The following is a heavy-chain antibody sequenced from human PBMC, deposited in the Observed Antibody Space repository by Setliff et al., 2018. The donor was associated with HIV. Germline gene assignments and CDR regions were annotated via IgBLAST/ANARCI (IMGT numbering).Heavy chain of an antibody. D-gene: IGHD3-3*01. CDR1: GGSISSGGYY. Sequence: KPSETLSLTCTVSGGSISSGGYYWSWIRQHPGKGLEWIGYIYYSGSTYYNPSLKSRVTISVDTSKNQFSLKLNSVTAADTAVYYCARGTHYNFWGSNWFDPWGQGTLVTVSS. V-gene: IGHV4-31*03. J-gene: IGHJ5*02. CDR3: ARGTHYNFWGSNWFDP. CDR2: IYYSGST.